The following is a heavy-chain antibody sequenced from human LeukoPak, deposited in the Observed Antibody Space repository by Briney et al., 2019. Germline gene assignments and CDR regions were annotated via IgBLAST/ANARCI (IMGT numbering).Heavy chain of an antibody. J-gene: IGHJ5*02. CDR1: GFTFSNCW. CDR2: ISGSGGST. D-gene: IGHD6-13*01. Sequence: PGGSLRLSCSASGFTFSNCWMTWVRQAPGKGLEWVSAISGSGGSTYYADSVKGRFTISRDNSKNTLYLQMNSLRAEDTAVYYCAKVAAAGYNWFDPWGQGTLVTVSS. CDR3: AKVAAAGYNWFDP. V-gene: IGHV3-23*01.